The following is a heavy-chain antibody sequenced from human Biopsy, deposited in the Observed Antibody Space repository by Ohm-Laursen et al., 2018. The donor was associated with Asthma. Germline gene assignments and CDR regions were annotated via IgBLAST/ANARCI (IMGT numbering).Heavy chain of an antibody. Sequence: GTLSLTCTVFGGSISSDYWSWLRQSPGKGLEWIGYIHNSGNTNYNPSLKSRVTISLDTSKNHFSLRLSFVTAADTAVYFCARGQGRGIQLWSLDPWGQGILVTVSS. CDR1: GGSISSDY. CDR3: ARGQGRGIQLWSLDP. J-gene: IGHJ5*02. D-gene: IGHD5-18*01. CDR2: IHNSGNT. V-gene: IGHV4-59*01.